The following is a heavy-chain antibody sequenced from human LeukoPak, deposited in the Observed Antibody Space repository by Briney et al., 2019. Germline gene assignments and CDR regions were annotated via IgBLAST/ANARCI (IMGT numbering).Heavy chain of an antibody. J-gene: IGHJ4*02. CDR2: ISAYNGNT. Sequence: GASVKVSCKASGYTFTSYGISWVRQAPGQGLEWMGWISAYNGNTNYAQELQGRVTMTTDTSTSTAYMELRSLRSDDTAVYYCARFIVGANKPEFDYWGQGTLVTVSS. V-gene: IGHV1-18*01. D-gene: IGHD1-26*01. CDR1: GYTFTSYG. CDR3: ARFIVGANKPEFDY.